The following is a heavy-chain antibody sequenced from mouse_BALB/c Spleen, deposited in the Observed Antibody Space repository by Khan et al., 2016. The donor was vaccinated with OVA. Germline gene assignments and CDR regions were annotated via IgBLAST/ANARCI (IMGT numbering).Heavy chain of an antibody. CDR3: ARLQMNFDY. V-gene: IGHV1S81*02. J-gene: IGHJ2*01. CDR2: INPSNGRT. CDR1: GYTLTSYW. Sequence: QVQLQQPGAELVNPGASVNLSCKASGYTLTSYWMHWVKQRPGQGLEWIGEINPSNGRTNYNEKFKSKATLTVDKSSSTAYMQLSSPTPEDSAVYYCARLQMNFDYWGQGTTLTVSS.